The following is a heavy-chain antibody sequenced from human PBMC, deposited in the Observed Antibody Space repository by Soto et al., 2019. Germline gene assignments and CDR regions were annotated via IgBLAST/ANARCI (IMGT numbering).Heavy chain of an antibody. CDR1: GGSISSYY. V-gene: IGHV4-59*01. CDR3: ARHRTFGYTLDS. J-gene: IGHJ4*02. Sequence: PSETLSLTCTVSGGSISSYYWSWIRQPPGKGLEWIGSIYNSGSTNYNPSLKSRVTISIDTSKNQFSLKLTSVTAADTAVYYCARHRTFGYTLDSWGQGNLVT. D-gene: IGHD3-16*02. CDR2: IYNSGST.